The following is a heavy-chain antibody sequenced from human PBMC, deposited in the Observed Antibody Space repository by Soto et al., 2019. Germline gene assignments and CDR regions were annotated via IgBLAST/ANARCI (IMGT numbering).Heavy chain of an antibody. CDR2: IFYSGST. J-gene: IGHJ4*02. CDR3: ARAKTSGYGDVYYFDY. V-gene: IGHV4-59*01. Sequence: ETLSLTCTVSGGSISSYYWSWIRQPPGKGLEWIGYIFYSGSTNYNPSLKSRVTISADTSKNQLSLKLSSVTAADTAVYYCARAKTSGYGDVYYFDYWGQGTLVTVSS. CDR1: GGSISSYY. D-gene: IGHD4-17*01.